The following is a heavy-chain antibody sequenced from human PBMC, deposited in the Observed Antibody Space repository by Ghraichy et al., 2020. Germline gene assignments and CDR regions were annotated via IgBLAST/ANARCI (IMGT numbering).Heavy chain of an antibody. D-gene: IGHD3-3*01. J-gene: IGHJ6*02. CDR3: ARSRGSRFLEWSGGMDV. CDR1: GYTFTGYY. V-gene: IGHV1-2*02. CDR2: INPNSGGT. Sequence: ASVKVSCKASGYTFTGYYMHWVRQAPGQGLEWMGWINPNSGGTNYAQKFQGRVTMTRDTSISTAYMELSRLRSDDTAVYYCARSRGSRFLEWSGGMDVWGQGTTATVSS.